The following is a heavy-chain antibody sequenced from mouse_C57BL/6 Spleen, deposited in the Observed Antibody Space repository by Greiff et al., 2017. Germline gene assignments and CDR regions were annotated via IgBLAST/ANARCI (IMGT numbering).Heavy chain of an antibody. CDR3: AISGDYVDY. D-gene: IGHD2-13*01. Sequence: QVQLQQSGPELVKPGASVKISCKASGYAFSSSWMNWVKPRPGKGLEWIGRIYPGDGDTNYNGKFKGKATLTADKSSSTAYMQLSSLTSEDSAVYFCAISGDYVDYWGQGTTLTVSS. CDR2: IYPGDGDT. CDR1: GYAFSSSW. J-gene: IGHJ2*01. V-gene: IGHV1-82*01.